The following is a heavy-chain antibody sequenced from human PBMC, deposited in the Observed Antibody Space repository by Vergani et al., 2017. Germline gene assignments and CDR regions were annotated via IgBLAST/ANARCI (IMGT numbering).Heavy chain of an antibody. CDR1: GYTFTSYG. Sequence: QVQLVQSGAEVKKPGASVKVSCKASGYTFTSYGISWVRQAPGQGLEWMGWINPNSGGTNYAQKLQGRVTMTTDTSTSTAYMELRSLRSDDTAVYYCARGELSYYYYYGMDVWGQGTTVTVSS. CDR3: ARGELSYYYYYGMDV. CDR2: INPNSGGT. J-gene: IGHJ6*02. D-gene: IGHD3-16*02. V-gene: IGHV1-18*01.